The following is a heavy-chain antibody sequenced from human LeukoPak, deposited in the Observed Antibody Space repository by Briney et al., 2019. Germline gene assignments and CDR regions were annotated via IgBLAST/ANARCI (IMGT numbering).Heavy chain of an antibody. V-gene: IGHV4-59*11. D-gene: IGHD3-3*01. CDR2: IHYSGST. CDR3: SRAGTGFNITGAY. Sequence: SEPLSLTCSVSGASMSSHYWSWIRQPPGKGLEWIGYIHYSGSTNCNPSLKSRVTISLDTSKNQFSLKLTSVTAADTAVYYCSRAGTGFNITGAYWGQGTLVTVSS. CDR1: GASMSSHY. J-gene: IGHJ4*02.